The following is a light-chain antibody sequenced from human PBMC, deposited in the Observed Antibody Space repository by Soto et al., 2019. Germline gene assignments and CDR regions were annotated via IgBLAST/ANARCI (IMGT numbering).Light chain of an antibody. V-gene: IGKV3-20*01. J-gene: IGKJ1*01. Sequence: EMVMTQSPVTLSVSPGERATLSCRASQFVSSNLAWYQQKPGQAPRLLIYGASSRATGIPDRFSGSGSGTDFTLTISRLEPEDFAVYYCQQYGSSTRTFGQGTQVDIK. CDR3: QQYGSSTRT. CDR2: GAS. CDR1: QFVSSN.